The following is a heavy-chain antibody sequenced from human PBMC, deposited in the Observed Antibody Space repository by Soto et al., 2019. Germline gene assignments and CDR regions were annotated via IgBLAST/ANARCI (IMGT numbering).Heavy chain of an antibody. CDR1: GYTFTSYG. J-gene: IGHJ6*02. Sequence: ASVKVSCKASGYTFTSYGISWVRQAPGQGLEWMGWISAYNGNANYAQKLQGRVTMTTDTSTSTAYMELRSLRSDDTAVYYCAREGTTGTEMDYYYYGMDVWGQGTTVTVSS. D-gene: IGHD1-1*01. V-gene: IGHV1-18*01. CDR2: ISAYNGNA. CDR3: AREGTTGTEMDYYYYGMDV.